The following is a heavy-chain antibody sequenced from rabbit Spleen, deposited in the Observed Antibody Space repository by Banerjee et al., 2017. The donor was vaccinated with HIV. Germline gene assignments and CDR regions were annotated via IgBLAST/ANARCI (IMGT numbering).Heavy chain of an antibody. CDR3: VREAGYGGYGDANL. D-gene: IGHD6-1*01. J-gene: IGHJ4*01. CDR2: IDTGGSDFT. V-gene: IGHV1S45*01. CDR1: GVSFSFSSY. Sequence: QEQLVESGGGLVKPGASLTLTCTASGVSFSFSSYMFWVRQAPGKGLEWIACIDTGGSDFTYFATWAKGRFTISKTSSTTVTLQVTRLTAADTATYFCVREAGYGGYGDANLWGPGTLVTVS.